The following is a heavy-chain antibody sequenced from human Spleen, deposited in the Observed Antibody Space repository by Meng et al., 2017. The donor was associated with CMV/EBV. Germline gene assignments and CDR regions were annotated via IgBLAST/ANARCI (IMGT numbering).Heavy chain of an antibody. Sequence: QITLKESRPPLVKPTQTLPLTCTFSGFSLSTSGVGVGWIRQPPGKALEWLALIYWDDDKRYSPSLKSRLTITKDTSKNQVVLTMTNMDPVDTATYYCAHRRARKGPGDFDYWGQGTLVTVSS. CDR3: AHRRARKGPGDFDY. D-gene: IGHD6-6*01. CDR1: GFSLSTSGVG. V-gene: IGHV2-5*02. J-gene: IGHJ4*02. CDR2: IYWDDDK.